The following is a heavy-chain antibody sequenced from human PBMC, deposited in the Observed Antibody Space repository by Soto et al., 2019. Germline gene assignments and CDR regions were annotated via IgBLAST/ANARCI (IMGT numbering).Heavy chain of an antibody. CDR3: AGTTSHYWYYMDV. CDR1: RDSVSSNSAA. V-gene: IGHV6-1*01. Sequence: PSQTLSLTCVISRDSVSSNSAAWTWIRQSPSRGLEWLGRTYYRTRWYYDYAVSVRSRITVNPDTSKNQFSLQLTSVTPEDTAVYYCAGTTSHYWYYMDVWGKGTTVTVSS. D-gene: IGHD1-7*01. CDR2: TYYRTRWYY. J-gene: IGHJ6*03.